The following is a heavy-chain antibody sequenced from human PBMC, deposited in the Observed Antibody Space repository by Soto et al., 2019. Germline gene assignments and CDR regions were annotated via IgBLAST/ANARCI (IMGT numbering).Heavy chain of an antibody. Sequence: GGSLRLSCTASGFTFGDYAISWVRQAPGKGLEWVGFIRSKAYGGTTEYAASVKGRFTISRDDSKSIAYLQMNSLKTEDTAVYYCTRDRDGYNRIFDYWGQGTLVTVSS. CDR1: GFTFGDYA. CDR2: IRSKAYGGTT. V-gene: IGHV3-49*04. D-gene: IGHD5-12*01. J-gene: IGHJ4*02. CDR3: TRDRDGYNRIFDY.